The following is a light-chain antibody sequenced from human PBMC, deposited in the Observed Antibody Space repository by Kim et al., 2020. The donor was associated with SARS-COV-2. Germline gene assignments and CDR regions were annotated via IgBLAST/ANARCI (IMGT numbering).Light chain of an antibody. CDR3: QQYDNWPPWT. J-gene: IGKJ1*01. CDR1: HSVSGN. CDR2: GVS. Sequence: EILMTQSPATLSVSPGERATLSCRASHSVSGNLAWYQQKRGQAPRLLIYGVSTRATGIPARFSGSGSGTEFTLTISSLQSEDFAVYYCQQYDNWPPWTFGQGTKVDIK. V-gene: IGKV3-15*01.